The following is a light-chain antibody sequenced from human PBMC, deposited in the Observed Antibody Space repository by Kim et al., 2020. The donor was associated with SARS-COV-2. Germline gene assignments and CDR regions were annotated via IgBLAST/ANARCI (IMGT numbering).Light chain of an antibody. Sequence: ALSPGESATLSCRASQSFSSYLAWYQQKPGQAPRLLIYDASNRATGIPARFSGSGSGTDFTLTISSLEPEDFAVYYCQQRSNWLTFGGGTKVDIK. CDR3: QQRSNWLT. CDR2: DAS. V-gene: IGKV3-11*01. CDR1: QSFSSY. J-gene: IGKJ4*01.